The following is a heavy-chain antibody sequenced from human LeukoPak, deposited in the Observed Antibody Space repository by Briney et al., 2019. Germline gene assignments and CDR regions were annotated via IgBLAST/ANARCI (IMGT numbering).Heavy chain of an antibody. J-gene: IGHJ3*02. CDR1: GYTFTSYA. CDR3: ARVRPIVVVPAANRRAFDI. V-gene: IGHV7-4-1*02. Sequence: GASVKVSCKASGYTFTSYAMNWVRQAPGQGLEWMGWINTNTGNPTYAQGFTGRFVFSLDTSVSTAYLQISSLKAEDTAVYYCARVRPIVVVPAANRRAFDIWGQGTMVTVSS. CDR2: INTNTGNP. D-gene: IGHD2-2*01.